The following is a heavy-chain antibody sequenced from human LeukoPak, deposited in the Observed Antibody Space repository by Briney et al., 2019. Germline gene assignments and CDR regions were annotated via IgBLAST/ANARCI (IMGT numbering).Heavy chain of an antibody. J-gene: IGHJ6*02. CDR1: GFIFRNYW. CDR3: ARDAVDTANAV. CDR2: INSDGTST. Sequence: GGSLRLSCVASGFIFRNYWMHWVRQAPGKGLVWVSRINSDGTSTSYADSVKGRFTISRDNAKNTLYLQMNSLRAEDTAVYYCARDAVDTANAVWGQGTTVTVSS. V-gene: IGHV3-74*01. D-gene: IGHD5-18*01.